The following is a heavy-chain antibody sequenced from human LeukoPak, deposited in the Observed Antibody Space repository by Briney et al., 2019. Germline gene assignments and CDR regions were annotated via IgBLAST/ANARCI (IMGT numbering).Heavy chain of an antibody. D-gene: IGHD3/OR15-3a*01. CDR2: ISYSGST. Sequence: PSETLSLTCSVSGDSIRSYHWSWIPQPPGKGLEWIGYISYSGSTKYNPSLKSRVSISVDTSKNQFSLNLTSVTAADTAVYYCARDQSLWTGYYIWNYFDPWGQGTLVTVSS. V-gene: IGHV4-59*01. CDR3: ARDQSLWTGYYIWNYFDP. J-gene: IGHJ5*02. CDR1: GDSIRSYH.